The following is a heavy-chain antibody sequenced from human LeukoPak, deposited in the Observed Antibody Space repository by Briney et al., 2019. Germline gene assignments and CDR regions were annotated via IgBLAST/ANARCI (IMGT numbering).Heavy chain of an antibody. CDR3: ARGMYGDYGRWRGRPFFFDY. Sequence: PSEPLSLTCAVYGGSFSGYYWSWIRQPPGKGLEWIGEINHSGSTNYNPSLKSRVTISVDTSKNQFSLKLSSVTAADTAVYYCARGMYGDYGRWRGRPFFFDYWGQGTLVTVSS. D-gene: IGHD4-17*01. J-gene: IGHJ4*02. CDR2: INHSGST. CDR1: GGSFSGYY. V-gene: IGHV4-34*01.